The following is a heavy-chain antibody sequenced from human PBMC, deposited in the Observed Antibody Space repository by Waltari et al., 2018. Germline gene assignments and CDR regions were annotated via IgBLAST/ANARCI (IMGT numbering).Heavy chain of an antibody. CDR3: VKDGRYSHFDY. CDR1: GFTFSSYA. Sequence: EVQLVESGGGLVQPGGSLRLSCAASGFTFSSYAMSWVRQAPGKGLEWVSTITGSGGSTYYADSVKGRFTISRDNSKNTLYLQMNSLRAEDTAIYYCVKDGRYSHFDYWGQGTLVTVSS. V-gene: IGHV3-23*04. D-gene: IGHD5-18*01. J-gene: IGHJ4*02. CDR2: ITGSGGST.